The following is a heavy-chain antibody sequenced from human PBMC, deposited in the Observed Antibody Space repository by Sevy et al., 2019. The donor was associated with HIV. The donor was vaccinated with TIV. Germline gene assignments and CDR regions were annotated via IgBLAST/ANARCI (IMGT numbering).Heavy chain of an antibody. CDR1: GGSITSLY. J-gene: IGHJ4*02. D-gene: IGHD3-16*01. CDR3: AGRNVLGRGYS. Sequence: SQTLSLTCTVSGGSITSLYWGWIRQPPGKGLEWIANIYYNGNTNYNPPLKSRVTISLDTSKNQFSLRLSSVTAADTAIYYWAGRNVLGRGYSWGQGTLVTVSS. V-gene: IGHV4-59*08. CDR2: IYYNGNT.